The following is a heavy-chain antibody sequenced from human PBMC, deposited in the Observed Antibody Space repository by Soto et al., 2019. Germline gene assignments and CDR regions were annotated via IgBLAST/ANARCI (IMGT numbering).Heavy chain of an antibody. CDR1: GGSFSGYY. J-gene: IGHJ4*02. D-gene: IGHD3-3*01. V-gene: IGHV4-34*01. CDR3: AREENYDFWSGYYKGYFDY. CDR2: INHSGST. Sequence: SETLSLTCAVYGGSFSGYYWSWIRQPPGKGLEWIGEINHSGSTNYNPSLKSRVTISVDTPKNQFSLKLSSVTAADTAVYYCAREENYDFWSGYYKGYFDYWGQGTLVTVSS.